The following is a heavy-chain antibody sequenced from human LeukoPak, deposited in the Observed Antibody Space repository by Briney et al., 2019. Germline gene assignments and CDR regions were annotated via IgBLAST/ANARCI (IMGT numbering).Heavy chain of an antibody. Sequence: PGGSLRLSCAASGFTFSSYAMSWVRQAPGKGLEWVSAISGSGGSTYYADSVKGRFTISRDNSKNTLYLQMESLRPDDTGVYYCAKATSGNEDVSEAGGGWFDPWGQGTLVTVSS. D-gene: IGHD2-2*01. CDR1: GFTFSSYA. J-gene: IGHJ5*02. V-gene: IGHV3-23*01. CDR3: AKATSGNEDVSEAGGGWFDP. CDR2: ISGSGGST.